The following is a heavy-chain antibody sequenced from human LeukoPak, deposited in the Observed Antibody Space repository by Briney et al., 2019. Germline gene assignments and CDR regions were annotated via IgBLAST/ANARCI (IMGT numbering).Heavy chain of an antibody. D-gene: IGHD6-6*01. CDR2: IYYSGST. CDR1: GGSFSGYY. J-gene: IGHJ5*02. V-gene: IGHV4-59*01. Sequence: SETLSLTCAVYGGSFSGYYWSWIRQPPGKGLEWIGYIYYSGSTNYNPSLKSRVTISVDTSKNQFSLKLSSVTAADTAVYYCARDFGYSSSWFDPWGQGTLVTVSS. CDR3: ARDFGYSSSWFDP.